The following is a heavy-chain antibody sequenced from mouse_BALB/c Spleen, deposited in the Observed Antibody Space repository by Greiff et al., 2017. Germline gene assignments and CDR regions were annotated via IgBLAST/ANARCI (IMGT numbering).Heavy chain of an antibody. CDR1: GYTFTSYW. J-gene: IGHJ3*01. D-gene: IGHD2-2*01. Sequence: VKLQESGAELARPGASVKLSCKASGYTFTSYWMQWVKQRPGQGLEWIGAIYPGDGDTRYTQKFKGKATLTADKSSSTAYMQLSSLASEDSAVYYCTRDRGYTFAYWGQGTLVTVSA. CDR2: IYPGDGDT. CDR3: TRDRGYTFAY. V-gene: IGHV1-87*01.